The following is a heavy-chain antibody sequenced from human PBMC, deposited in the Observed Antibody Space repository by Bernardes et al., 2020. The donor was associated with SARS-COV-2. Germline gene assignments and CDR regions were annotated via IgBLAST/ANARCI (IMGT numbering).Heavy chain of an antibody. J-gene: IGHJ4*02. CDR2: ISSSSSYI. D-gene: IGHD3-3*01. CDR1: GFTFSSYS. Sequence: GGSRRLSCAASGFTFSSYSMNWVRQAPGKGLEWVSSISSSSSYIYYADSVKGRFTISRDNAKNSLYLQMNSLRAEDTAVYYCARDQGFGVVRWIAVDYWGQGTLVTVSS. CDR3: ARDQGFGVVRWIAVDY. V-gene: IGHV3-21*01.